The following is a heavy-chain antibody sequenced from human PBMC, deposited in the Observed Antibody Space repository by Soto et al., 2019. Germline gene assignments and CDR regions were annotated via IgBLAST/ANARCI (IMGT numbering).Heavy chain of an antibody. CDR1: GGSIRSGGHY. CDR2: IYDSGST. V-gene: IGHV4-31*01. Sequence: QVQLQESGPGLVKPSQTLSLTCTVSGGSIRSGGHYWTWIRQHPGKGLEWIGYIYDSGSTSYNPPLKSLVTISVDTSKNQFSLRLSSVTAADTAVYYCARGRTCYAPWGQGILVTVSS. CDR3: ARGRTCYAP. J-gene: IGHJ5*02. D-gene: IGHD3-16*01.